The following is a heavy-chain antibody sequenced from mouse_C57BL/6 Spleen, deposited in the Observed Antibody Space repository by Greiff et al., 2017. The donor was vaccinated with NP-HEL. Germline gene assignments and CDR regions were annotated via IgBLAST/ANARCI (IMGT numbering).Heavy chain of an antibody. D-gene: IGHD2-1*01. J-gene: IGHJ4*01. CDR2: IDPSDSYT. V-gene: IGHV1-50*01. Sequence: QVQLQQPGAELVKPGASVKLSCKASGYTFTSYWMQWVKQRPGQGLEWIGEIDPSDSYTNYNQKFKGKATLTVDPSSSTAYMQLSSLTSDDSAVDYCARGRGNYEDAMDYWGQGTSVTVSS. CDR3: ARGRGNYEDAMDY. CDR1: GYTFTSYW.